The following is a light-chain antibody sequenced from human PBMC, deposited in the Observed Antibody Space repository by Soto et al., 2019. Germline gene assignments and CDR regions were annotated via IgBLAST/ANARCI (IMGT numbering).Light chain of an antibody. V-gene: IGKV3-20*01. Sequence: EIVLTQSPGTLSLSPGERASLSCRASQSLNRNYVAWYQQKVGQAPRLLIYAKSGKATGIPDRFRGSGSGTEFNLTIARLEPEDFAVYYCQRYGLSPPFSFGPGTKVEIK. CDR3: QRYGLSPPFS. CDR2: AKS. J-gene: IGKJ3*01. CDR1: QSLNRNY.